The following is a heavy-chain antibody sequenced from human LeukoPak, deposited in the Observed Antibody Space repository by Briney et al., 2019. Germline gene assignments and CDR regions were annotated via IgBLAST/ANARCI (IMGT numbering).Heavy chain of an antibody. D-gene: IGHD3-22*01. CDR3: AKGSPQYQYYYDSSGYY. CDR1: GFTFSSYA. Sequence: GGSLRLSCAASGFTFSSYAMSWVRQAPGKGLEWVSAISGSGGSTYYADSVKGRFTISRDNSKNTLYLQMNSLRAEDTAVYYCAKGSPQYQYYYDSSGYYWGQGTLVTVSS. CDR2: ISGSGGST. J-gene: IGHJ4*02. V-gene: IGHV3-23*01.